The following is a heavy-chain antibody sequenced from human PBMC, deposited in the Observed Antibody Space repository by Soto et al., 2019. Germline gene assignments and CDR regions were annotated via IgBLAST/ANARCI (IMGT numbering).Heavy chain of an antibody. V-gene: IGHV1-69*13. CDR3: ARDTSSNYGESLDY. Sequence: SVKVSCKASGYTFTNYGISWVRQAPGQGLEWMGGIIPIFGTANYAQKFQGRVTITADESTSTAYMELSSLRSEDTAVYYCARDTSSNYGESLDYWGQGPLVTVSS. CDR1: GYTFTNYG. J-gene: IGHJ4*02. D-gene: IGHD4-4*01. CDR2: IIPIFGTA.